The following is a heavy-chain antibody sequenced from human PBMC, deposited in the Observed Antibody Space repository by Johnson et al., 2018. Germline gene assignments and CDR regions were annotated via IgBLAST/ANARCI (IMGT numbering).Heavy chain of an antibody. CDR2: MYYTGSA. CDR1: GGSLSGYY. CDR3: ARDVRGAFDI. V-gene: IGHV4-34*11. J-gene: IGHJ3*02. Sequence: QVQLQQWGAGLLKPSETLSLTCAVYGGSLSGYYWSWIRQPPGKGLEWIGDMYYTGSANYNPSLKSRVTMSLDTSKNQFSLKLSSVTAADTAVYYCARDVRGAFDIWGQGTMVTVSS.